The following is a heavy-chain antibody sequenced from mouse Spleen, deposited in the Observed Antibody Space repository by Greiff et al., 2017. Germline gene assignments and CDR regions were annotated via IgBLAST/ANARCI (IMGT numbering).Heavy chain of an antibody. J-gene: IGHJ2*01. CDR2: IHPNSGST. CDR1: GYTFTSYW. Sequence: QVQLQQPGAELVKPGASVKLSCKASGYTFTSYWMHWVKQRPGQGLEWIGMIHPNSGSTNYNEKFKSKATLTVDKSSSTAYMQLSSLTSEDSAVYYCARRYDGSYLDYWGQGTTLTVSS. CDR3: ARRYDGSYLDY. V-gene: IGHV1-64*01. D-gene: IGHD2-1*01.